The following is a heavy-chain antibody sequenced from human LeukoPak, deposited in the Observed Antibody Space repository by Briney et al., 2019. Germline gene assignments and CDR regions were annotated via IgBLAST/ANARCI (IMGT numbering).Heavy chain of an antibody. CDR1: GFTFSSYA. J-gene: IGHJ4*02. V-gene: IGHV3-23*01. CDR2: ISGSGGIT. CDR3: SRDNDHYDYVWGSGSPY. D-gene: IGHD3-16*01. Sequence: GGSLRLSCAASGFTFSSYAMTWVRQAPGKGLEWVSVISGSGGITYYADSVKGRFTISRDNSKDTMFLQMNSLRAEDTAIYYCSRDNDHYDYVWGSGSPYWGQGTLVTVSS.